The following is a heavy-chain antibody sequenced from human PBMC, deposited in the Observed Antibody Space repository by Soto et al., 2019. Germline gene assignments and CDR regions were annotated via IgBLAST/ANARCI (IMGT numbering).Heavy chain of an antibody. D-gene: IGHD1-26*01. Sequence: SETLSLTCTVSGGSISSSSYYWGWIRQPPGKGLEWIGSIYYSGSTYYNPSLKSRVTISVDTSKNQFSLKLSSVTAADTAVYYCARQGTRLKWELNWFDPWGQGTLVTVSS. CDR2: IYYSGST. CDR3: ARQGTRLKWELNWFDP. J-gene: IGHJ5*02. V-gene: IGHV4-39*01. CDR1: GGSISSSSYY.